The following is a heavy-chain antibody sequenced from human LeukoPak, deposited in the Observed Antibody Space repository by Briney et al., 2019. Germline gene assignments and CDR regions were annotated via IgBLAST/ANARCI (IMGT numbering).Heavy chain of an antibody. Sequence: GGSLRLSCSASGFTFGNYWMTWVRQAPGKGLEWVANIKQDGSERRYVDAVKGRFTISRDNPKNSLSLQMNSLRAEDTAVYYCVRARLVSPAYYFDYWGRGSLVTVSS. CDR1: GFTFGNYW. D-gene: IGHD3-9*01. CDR3: VRARLVSPAYYFDY. V-gene: IGHV3-7*01. J-gene: IGHJ4*02. CDR2: IKQDGSER.